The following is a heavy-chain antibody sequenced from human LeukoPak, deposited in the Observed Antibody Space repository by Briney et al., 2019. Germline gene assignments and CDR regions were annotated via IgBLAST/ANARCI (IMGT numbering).Heavy chain of an antibody. CDR1: GGSISSGGYY. CDR3: ARALGYCSGGSCYKGGYYYYGMDV. V-gene: IGHV4-31*03. J-gene: IGHJ6*04. CDR2: IYYSGST. D-gene: IGHD2-15*01. Sequence: SETLSLTCTVSGGSISSGGYYWSWIRQHPGKGLEWIGYIYYSGSTYYNPSLKSRVTISVDTSKNRFSLKLSSVAAADTAVYYCARALGYCSGGSCYKGGYYYYGMDVWGKGTTVTVSS.